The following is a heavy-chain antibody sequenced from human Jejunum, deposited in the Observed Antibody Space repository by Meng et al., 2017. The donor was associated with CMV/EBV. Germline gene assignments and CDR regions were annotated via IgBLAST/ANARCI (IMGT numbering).Heavy chain of an antibody. J-gene: IGHJ5*02. Sequence: GSSFTFYGIAWVRQMPGKGLELMGLIYPIDSETRYSPSFQGQVTMSVDKSINTAYLQWSSLRASDTAMYYCARLSPSGTTLGWFDPWGQGTLVTVSS. CDR3: ARLSPSGTTLGWFDP. V-gene: IGHV5-51*01. CDR1: GSSFTFYG. D-gene: IGHD1-7*01. CDR2: IYPIDSET.